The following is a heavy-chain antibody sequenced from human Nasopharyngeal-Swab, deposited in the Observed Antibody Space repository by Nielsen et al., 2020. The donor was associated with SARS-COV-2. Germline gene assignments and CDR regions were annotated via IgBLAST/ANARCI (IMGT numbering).Heavy chain of an antibody. CDR3: ARDSSSWYDFDY. V-gene: IGHV1-8*01. D-gene: IGHD6-13*01. Sequence: ASVKVSCKASGYTFTSYDINWVRQATGQGLEWMGWMNPNSGNTGYAQKFQGRVTMTRNTSISTAYMELSSLRSEDTAVYYCARDSSSWYDFDYWGQGTLVTVSS. CDR2: MNPNSGNT. CDR1: GYTFTSYD. J-gene: IGHJ4*02.